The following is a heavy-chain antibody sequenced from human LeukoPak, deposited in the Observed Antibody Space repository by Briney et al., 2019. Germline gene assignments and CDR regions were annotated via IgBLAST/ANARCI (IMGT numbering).Heavy chain of an antibody. CDR1: GGSISSYY. D-gene: IGHD3-22*01. CDR2: IYYSGST. J-gene: IGHJ4*02. Sequence: SETLSLTCTVSGGSISSYYWSWIRQPPGKGLEWIGSIYYSGSTYYNPSLKSRVTISVDTSKNQFSLKLSSVTAADTAVYYCASSLITMIVVVTSFDYWGQGTLVTVSS. V-gene: IGHV4-59*05. CDR3: ASSLITMIVVVTSFDY.